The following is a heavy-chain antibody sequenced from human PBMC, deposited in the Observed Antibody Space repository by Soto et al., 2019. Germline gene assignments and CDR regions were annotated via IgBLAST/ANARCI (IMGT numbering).Heavy chain of an antibody. CDR2: TYYSGST. CDR3: ARELFGRSVWFDP. V-gene: IGHV4-59*01. Sequence: QVQLQESGPGLVKPSETLSLTCTVSGGSISSYYWSWIRQPPGKGLEWIGYTYYSGSTNYNPSLKIRAPXSXAXXKTPFSLKLSSVTAADTAVYYCARELFGRSVWFDPWGQGTLVTVSS. J-gene: IGHJ5*02. D-gene: IGHD3-10*01. CDR1: GGSISSYY.